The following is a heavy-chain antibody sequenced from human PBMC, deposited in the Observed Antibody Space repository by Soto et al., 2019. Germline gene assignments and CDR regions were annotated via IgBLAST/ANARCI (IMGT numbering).Heavy chain of an antibody. Sequence: QVQLVQSGAEVKKRGSSVKVSCKASGGTFSSYTISWVRQAPGQGLEWMGRIIPILGIANYAQKFQGRVTITADKSTSTAYMELSSLRSEDTAVYYCARGGSSRAFDYWGQGTLVTVSS. CDR1: GGTFSSYT. D-gene: IGHD6-13*01. J-gene: IGHJ4*02. V-gene: IGHV1-69*02. CDR2: IIPILGIA. CDR3: ARGGSSRAFDY.